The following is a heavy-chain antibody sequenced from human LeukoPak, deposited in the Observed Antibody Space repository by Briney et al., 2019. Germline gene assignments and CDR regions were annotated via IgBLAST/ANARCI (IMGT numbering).Heavy chain of an antibody. CDR2: INSRGKTI. J-gene: IGHJ4*02. CDR1: GLTFNDYS. V-gene: IGHV3-11*01. Sequence: GGSLRLSCAASGLTFNDYSMSWIRQAPGKGLEWVSYINSRGKTIYYADSVKGRFTISRDNAKSSLYLQMNSLRAEDTAVYYCASLYSGAADYWGQGTLVTVSS. CDR3: ASLYSGAADY. D-gene: IGHD4-17*01.